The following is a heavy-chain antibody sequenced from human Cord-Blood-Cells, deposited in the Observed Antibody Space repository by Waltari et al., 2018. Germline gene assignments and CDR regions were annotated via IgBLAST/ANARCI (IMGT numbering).Heavy chain of an antibody. CDR2: INHSGST. D-gene: IGHD6-6*01. J-gene: IGHJ4*02. V-gene: IGHV4-34*01. Sequence: QVQLQQWGAGLLKPSETLSLTCAVYGGSFSGYYWSWIRQPPGKGLEWIGEINHSGSTNYTPSLKSRVTISVDTSKNQFSLKLGSVTAAGTAVYYCARGGIAARRGDCDYWGQGTLVTVSS. CDR3: ARGGIAARRGDCDY. CDR1: GGSFSGYY.